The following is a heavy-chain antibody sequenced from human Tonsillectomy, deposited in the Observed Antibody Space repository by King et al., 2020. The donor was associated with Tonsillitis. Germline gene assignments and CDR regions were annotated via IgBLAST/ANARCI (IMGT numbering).Heavy chain of an antibody. Sequence: VQLVESGGGLVKPGGSLRLSCAASGITFSNYNMNWVRQAPGKRLEWVSSISSYSSYIYYADSVRGRFTVSRDNAKNSLYLQMNSLRAEDTAVYYCARGLSGYYDGSGYYYFDYWGQGTLVTVSS. V-gene: IGHV3-21*01. CDR1: GITFSNYN. CDR3: ARGLSGYYDGSGYYYFDY. D-gene: IGHD3-22*01. J-gene: IGHJ4*02. CDR2: ISSYSSYI.